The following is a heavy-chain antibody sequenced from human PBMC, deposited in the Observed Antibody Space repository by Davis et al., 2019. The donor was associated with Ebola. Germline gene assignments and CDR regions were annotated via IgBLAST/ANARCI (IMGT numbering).Heavy chain of an antibody. CDR1: GGSVSSASHY. D-gene: IGHD3-16*01. CDR2: MYYSGSP. V-gene: IGHV4-61*01. J-gene: IGHJ3*02. CDR3: ARIQGGDDAFDI. Sequence: MPGGSLRLSCALSGGSVSSASHYWSWIRQPPGKGLEWIGYMYYSGSPNYNPSLNSRVTISVDTSKNQFSLKLTSVTAADTAVHYCARIQGGDDAFDIWGQGTMVSVSS.